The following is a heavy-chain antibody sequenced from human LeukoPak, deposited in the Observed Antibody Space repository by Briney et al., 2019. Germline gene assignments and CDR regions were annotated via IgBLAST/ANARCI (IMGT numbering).Heavy chain of an antibody. CDR1: GGTFSSYA. V-gene: IGHV1-69*13. CDR3: ARGEVVPAAHPYYYYYMDV. D-gene: IGHD2-2*01. Sequence: WASVKVSCKASGGTFSSYAISWVRQAPGQGLEWMGGIIPIFGTANYAQKFQGRVTITADESTSTAYMELSSLRSEDTAVYYCARGEVVPAAHPYYYYYMDVWGKGTTVTISS. J-gene: IGHJ6*03. CDR2: IIPIFGTA.